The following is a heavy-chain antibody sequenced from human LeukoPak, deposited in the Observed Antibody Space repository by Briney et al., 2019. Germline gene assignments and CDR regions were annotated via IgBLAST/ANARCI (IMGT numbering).Heavy chain of an antibody. CDR1: GSSISSGYY. J-gene: IGHJ2*01. CDR2: IYHSGST. Sequence: SETLSLTCAVSGSSISSGYYWGWIRQPPGKGLEWIGSIYHSGSTYYNPSLKSRVTISVDTSKNQFSLKLSSVTAADTAVYYCARALGTRSGYFDLWGRGTLVTVPS. D-gene: IGHD3-10*01. V-gene: IGHV4-38-2*01. CDR3: ARALGTRSGYFDL.